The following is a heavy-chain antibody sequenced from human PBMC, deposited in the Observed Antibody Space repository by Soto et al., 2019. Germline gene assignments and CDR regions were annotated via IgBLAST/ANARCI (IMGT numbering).Heavy chain of an antibody. V-gene: IGHV4-34*01. CDR3: ARVHPITIFGVVITNYYYYMDV. CDR2: INHSGST. D-gene: IGHD3-3*01. CDR1: GGSFSGYY. Sequence: SETLSLTCAIYGGSFSGYYWSWIRQPPGKGLEWIGEINHSGSTNYNPSLKSRVTISVDTSKNQFSLKLSSVTAADTAVYYCARVHPITIFGVVITNYYYYMDVWGKGTTVTVSS. J-gene: IGHJ6*03.